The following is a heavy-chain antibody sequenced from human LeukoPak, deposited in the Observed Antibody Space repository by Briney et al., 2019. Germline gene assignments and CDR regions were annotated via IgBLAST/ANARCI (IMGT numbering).Heavy chain of an antibody. CDR2: ISSSSSTI. Sequence: GGSLRLSCAASGFTFSSYSMNWVRQAPGKGLEWVSYISSSSSTIYYADSVKGRFTISGDNAKNSLYLQMNSLRAEDTAVYYCARDSSNWYLDWFDPWGQGTLVTVSS. CDR3: ARDSSNWYLDWFDP. J-gene: IGHJ5*02. D-gene: IGHD6-13*01. CDR1: GFTFSSYS. V-gene: IGHV3-48*01.